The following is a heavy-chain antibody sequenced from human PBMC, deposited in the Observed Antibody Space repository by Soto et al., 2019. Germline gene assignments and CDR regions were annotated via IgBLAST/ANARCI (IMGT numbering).Heavy chain of an antibody. CDR2: ISWNSGSI. CDR1: GFTFDDYA. J-gene: IGHJ6*03. CDR3: AKDGTARPHYYYYMDV. V-gene: IGHV3-9*01. Sequence: EVQLVESGGGLVQPGRSLRLSCAASGFTFDDYAMHWVRQAPGKGLEWVSGISWNSGSIGYADSVKGRFTISRDNAKNSLYLQMNSLRAEDTALYYCAKDGTARPHYYYYMDVWGKGTTVTVSS. D-gene: IGHD6-6*01.